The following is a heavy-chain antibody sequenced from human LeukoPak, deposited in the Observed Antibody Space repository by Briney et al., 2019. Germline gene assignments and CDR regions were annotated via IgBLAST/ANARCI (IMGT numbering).Heavy chain of an antibody. Sequence: GASVKVSFKASGYRFTNFGITWVGQAPGQGLEWMGWTTPYDDNPEYGKKFQGRVTMTTDTSTDTAYLEVSSLRPDDTAVYYCAKVNPPIIAGARGDAFEIWGQGTLVTVSS. CDR1: GYRFTNFG. CDR2: TTPYDDNP. D-gene: IGHD1-26*01. CDR3: AKVNPPIIAGARGDAFEI. V-gene: IGHV1-18*01. J-gene: IGHJ3*02.